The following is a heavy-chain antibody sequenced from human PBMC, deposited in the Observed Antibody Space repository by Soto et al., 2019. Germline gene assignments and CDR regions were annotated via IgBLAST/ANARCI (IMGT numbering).Heavy chain of an antibody. V-gene: IGHV4-59*01. D-gene: IGHD6-13*01. CDR3: ARAIAAPGDFAY. J-gene: IGHJ4*02. CDR1: GGSISSYY. Sequence: SETLSLACTVSGGSISSYYWSWIRQPPGKGLEWIGYIYYSGSTNYNPSLKSRVTISVDTSKNQFSLKLSSVTAADTAVYYCARAIAAPGDFAYWGQGTLVTVSS. CDR2: IYYSGST.